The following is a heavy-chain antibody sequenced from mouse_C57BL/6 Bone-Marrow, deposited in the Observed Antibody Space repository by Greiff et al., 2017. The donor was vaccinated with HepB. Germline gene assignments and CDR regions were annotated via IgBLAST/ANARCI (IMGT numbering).Heavy chain of an antibody. CDR1: GFTFSDYY. D-gene: IGHD3-2*02. CDR3: ARHSSGYPFDY. Sequence: EVKLMESEGGLVQPGSSMKLSCTASGFTFSDYYMAWVRQVPEKGLEWVANINYDGSSTYYLDSLKSRFIISRDNAKNILYLQMSSLKSEETATYYCARHSSGYPFDYWGQGTTLTVSS. V-gene: IGHV5-16*01. CDR2: INYDGSST. J-gene: IGHJ2*01.